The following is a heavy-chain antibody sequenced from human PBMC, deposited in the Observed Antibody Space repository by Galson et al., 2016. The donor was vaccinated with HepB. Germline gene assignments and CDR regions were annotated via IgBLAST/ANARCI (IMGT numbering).Heavy chain of an antibody. CDR2: IWYDGRNK. CDR1: GFTFSGYG. CDR3: ARDRIALDV. J-gene: IGHJ6*02. D-gene: IGHD2-15*01. Sequence: SPRLSCAASGFTFSGYGMHWVRQAPGKGLEWVAVIWYDGRNKYYADSVKGRFTITRDNSKNTLYLQMNSLRAEDTAVYYCARDRIALDVWGQGTTVTVSS. V-gene: IGHV3-33*01.